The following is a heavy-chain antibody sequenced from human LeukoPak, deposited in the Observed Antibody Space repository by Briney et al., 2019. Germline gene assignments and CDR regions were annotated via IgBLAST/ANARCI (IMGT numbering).Heavy chain of an antibody. CDR1: GGSISSGSYY. CDR3: ARAAPVNDY. V-gene: IGHV4-61*02. CDR2: IYTSGST. J-gene: IGHJ4*02. Sequence: SETLSLTCTASGGSISSGSYYWSWIRQPAGKGLEWIGRIYTSGSTNYNPSLKSRVTISVDTSKNQFSLKLSSVTAADTAVYYCARAAPVNDYWGQGTLVTVSS. D-gene: IGHD2-2*01.